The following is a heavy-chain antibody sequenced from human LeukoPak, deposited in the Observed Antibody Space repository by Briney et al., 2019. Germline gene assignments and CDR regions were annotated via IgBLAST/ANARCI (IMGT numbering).Heavy chain of an antibody. Sequence: GGSLRLSCAASGFTFSSYSMNWVRQAPGKGLEWVSSISSSSSYIYYADSVEGRFTISRDNAKNSLYLQMNSLRAEDTAVYYCARGAAWAFDIWGQGTMVTVSS. D-gene: IGHD3-16*01. V-gene: IGHV3-21*01. J-gene: IGHJ3*02. CDR1: GFTFSSYS. CDR3: ARGAAWAFDI. CDR2: ISSSSSYI.